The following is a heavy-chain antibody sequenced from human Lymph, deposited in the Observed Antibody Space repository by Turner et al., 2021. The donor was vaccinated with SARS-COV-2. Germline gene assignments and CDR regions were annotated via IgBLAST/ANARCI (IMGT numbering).Heavy chain of an antibody. CDR2: FDPEDGET. V-gene: IGHV1-24*01. CDR1: GYTLPELS. J-gene: IGHJ5*02. D-gene: IGHD2-15*01. Sequence: QVQLVQSGAEVKKPGASVKVSCKVSGYTLPELSMDWVRQTPGKGLELMGGFDPEDGETIYAQNFQGRVTMTEDTSTDTDYMDLSSLRSEDTAVYYCATAPAAVVTGWFDPWGQGTLVTVSS. CDR3: ATAPAAVVTGWFDP.